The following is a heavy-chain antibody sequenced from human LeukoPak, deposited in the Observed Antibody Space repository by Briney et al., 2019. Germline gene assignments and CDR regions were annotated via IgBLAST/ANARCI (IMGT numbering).Heavy chain of an antibody. CDR2: IKNDGAT. Sequence: GGSLGLSCATSGFTFSGAWLSWVRQAPGKGLEWIGRIKNDGATDYAAPVRGRFTISRDVSRATLYLQMNSLKTEDTAIYYCTTVTHFYLGGQGTLVTVSS. CDR1: GFTFSGAW. J-gene: IGHJ1*01. V-gene: IGHV3-15*01. CDR3: TTVTHFYL. D-gene: IGHD2-15*01.